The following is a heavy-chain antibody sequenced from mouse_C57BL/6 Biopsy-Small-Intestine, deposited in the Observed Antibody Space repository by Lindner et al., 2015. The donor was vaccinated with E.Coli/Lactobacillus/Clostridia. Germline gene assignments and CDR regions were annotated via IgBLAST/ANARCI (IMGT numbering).Heavy chain of an antibody. CDR1: GYTFTDYY. D-gene: IGHD3-1*01. CDR2: INPYNGGT. Sequence: VQLQESGPVLVKPGASVKMSCKASGYTFTDYYMNWVKQSHGKSLEWIGVINPYNGGTSYNQKFKGKATLTVDKSSSTAYMELNSLTSEDSAVYYCARTNSEGFAYWGQGTLVTVSA. J-gene: IGHJ3*01. CDR3: ARTNSEGFAY. V-gene: IGHV1-19*01.